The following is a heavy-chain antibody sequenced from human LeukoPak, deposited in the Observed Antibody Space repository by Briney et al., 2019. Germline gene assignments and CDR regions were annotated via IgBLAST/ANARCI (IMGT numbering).Heavy chain of an antibody. CDR3: ARDRYCSSTSCKYYFDY. CDR1: GDSVSSNSAA. D-gene: IGHD2-2*01. CDR2: TYYGSKWYN. V-gene: IGHV6-1*01. Sequence: SQTLSLTCAISGDSVSSNSAAWNWIRQSPSRGLEWLGRTYYGSKWYNDYAVSVKSRITINPDTSKNQFSLQLNSVTPEDTAVYYCARDRYCSSTSCKYYFDYWGQGTLVTVSS. J-gene: IGHJ4*02.